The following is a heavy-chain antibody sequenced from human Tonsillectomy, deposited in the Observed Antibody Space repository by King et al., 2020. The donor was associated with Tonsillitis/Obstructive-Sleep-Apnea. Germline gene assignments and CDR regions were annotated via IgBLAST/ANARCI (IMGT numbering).Heavy chain of an antibody. CDR2: IYYSVSA. CDR1: GGSISSSRYY. Sequence: QLQESGPGLVKPSETLSLTCTVSGGSISSSRYYWGWSRQPPGKGLEWIGSIYYSVSAYYNPSLKSRVTISVDTSKNQFSLKLISVTAADTAVYYCVGSGWYNWFDPWGQGTLVTVSS. J-gene: IGHJ5*02. CDR3: VGSGWYNWFDP. D-gene: IGHD6-19*01. V-gene: IGHV4-39*01.